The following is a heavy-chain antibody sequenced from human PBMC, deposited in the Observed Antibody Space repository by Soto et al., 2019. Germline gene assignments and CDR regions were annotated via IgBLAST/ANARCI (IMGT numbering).Heavy chain of an antibody. CDR2: ISGSGDNT. V-gene: IGHV3-23*01. Sequence: EVQLLESGGGLVQPGGSLRLSCAASGFTFSSYALNWVRQTPGKGLEWVSVISGSGDNTYYADSVKGLFTISRDNSKNTLYLQMNSLRAEDTAVYYCAKDLGTDDFWSAYYTYYDMEVWGKWTTVTVSS. J-gene: IGHJ6*03. D-gene: IGHD3-3*01. CDR3: AKDLGTDDFWSAYYTYYDMEV. CDR1: GFTFSSYA.